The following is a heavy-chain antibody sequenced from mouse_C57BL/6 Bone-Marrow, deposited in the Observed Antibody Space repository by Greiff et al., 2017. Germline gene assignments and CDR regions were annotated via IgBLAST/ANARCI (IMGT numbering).Heavy chain of an antibody. CDR2: IDPEDGDT. D-gene: IGHD1-1*01. J-gene: IGHJ3*01. Sequence: VQLQQSGAELVRPGASVKLSCTASGFNIKDYYMHWVKQRPEQGLEWIGRIDPEDGDTDYAPKFQGKATMTADTSSTTAYLQLSSLTSEDTAVYYCTTPYYGSSSFAYWGQGTLVTVSA. V-gene: IGHV14-1*01. CDR1: GFNIKDYY. CDR3: TTPYYGSSSFAY.